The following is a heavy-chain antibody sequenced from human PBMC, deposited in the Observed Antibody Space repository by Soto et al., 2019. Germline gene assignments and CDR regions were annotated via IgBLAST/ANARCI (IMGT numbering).Heavy chain of an antibody. J-gene: IGHJ5*02. CDR2: VDYTGST. CDR3: ARKVRGWADNWFDP. Sequence: SETLSLTCTVSGGSVNSGSYYWSWIRQPPGKGLEWIGDVDYTGSTNYNPSLKSRVTMSVDTSKNQFSLRLTFVTAADTAVYYCARKVRGWADNWFDPWGQGTLVTVSS. V-gene: IGHV4-61*01. D-gene: IGHD3-10*01. CDR1: GGSVNSGSYY.